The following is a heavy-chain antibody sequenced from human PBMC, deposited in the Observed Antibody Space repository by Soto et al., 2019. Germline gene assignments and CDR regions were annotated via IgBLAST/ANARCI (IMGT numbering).Heavy chain of an antibody. D-gene: IGHD3-3*01. CDR1: GFTFDGYD. CDR2: ISWSTSSI. J-gene: IGHJ4*02. V-gene: IGHV3-9*01. Sequence: GGSLRLSCAASGFTFDGYDMHWVRQIPGKGLQRVSGISWSTSSIGYGASLRGRFLISRDNANNSLYLQMNDLRPEETALYYCGKASSSNSWSPIDYWGQGTMVTVSS. CDR3: GKASSSNSWSPIDY.